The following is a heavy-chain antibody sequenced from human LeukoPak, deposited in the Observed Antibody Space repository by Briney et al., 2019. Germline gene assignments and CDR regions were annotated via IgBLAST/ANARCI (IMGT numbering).Heavy chain of an antibody. CDR3: AREAGTSDY. V-gene: IGHV3-48*03. CDR1: GFTFSSYE. D-gene: IGHD6-19*01. Sequence: PGGSLRLSCTASGFTFSSYEMNWVRQAPGKGLEWVSYISSSASAIFYADSVKGRFTISRDNVKNSLYLQMNSLRAEDTAVYYCAREAGTSDYWGQGTLVTVSS. J-gene: IGHJ4*02. CDR2: ISSSASAI.